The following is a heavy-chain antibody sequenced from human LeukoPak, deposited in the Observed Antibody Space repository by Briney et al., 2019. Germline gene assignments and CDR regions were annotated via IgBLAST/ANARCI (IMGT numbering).Heavy chain of an antibody. D-gene: IGHD4-17*01. CDR3: ARDVFEYDFGDRGSDV. CDR2: IHRDGIEK. V-gene: IGHV3-7*01. Sequence: GGSLRLSCEASGFRFGSFWMAWVRQVPGKGLEWVANIHRDGIEKNYVDSLKGRFVVSRDNAKRTVYLQMNSLRAEDSAVYYCARDVFEYDFGDRGSDVWGQGTMVTVSS. CDR1: GFRFGSFW. J-gene: IGHJ3*01.